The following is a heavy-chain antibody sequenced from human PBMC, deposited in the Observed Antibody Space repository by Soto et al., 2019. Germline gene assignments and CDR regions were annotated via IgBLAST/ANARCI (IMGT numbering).Heavy chain of an antibody. V-gene: IGHV1-18*01. CDR3: ARDGHYYGSGSYYPN. CDR1: GYTFTSYG. CDR2: ISAYNGNT. D-gene: IGHD3-10*01. J-gene: IGHJ4*02. Sequence: ASVKVSCKASGYTFTSYGNSWVRQAPGQGLEWMGWISAYNGNTNYAQKLQGRVTMTTDTSTSTAYMELRSLRSDDTAVYYCARDGHYYGSGSYYPNWGQGTLVTAPQ.